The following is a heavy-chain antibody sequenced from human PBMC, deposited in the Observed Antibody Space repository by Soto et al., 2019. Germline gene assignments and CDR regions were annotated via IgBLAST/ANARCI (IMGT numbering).Heavy chain of an antibody. D-gene: IGHD3-9*01. J-gene: IGHJ4*02. CDR3: AREAVMGYYDILTGYYYFDY. V-gene: IGHV3-21*01. CDR1: GFTFSSYS. CDR2: ISSSSSYI. Sequence: EVQLVESGGGLVKPGGSLRLSCAASGFTFSSYSMNWVRQAPGKGLEWVSSISSSSSYIYYADSVKGRSTISRDNAKNSLYPQMNSLRAEDTAVYYCAREAVMGYYDILTGYYYFDYWGQGTLVTVSS.